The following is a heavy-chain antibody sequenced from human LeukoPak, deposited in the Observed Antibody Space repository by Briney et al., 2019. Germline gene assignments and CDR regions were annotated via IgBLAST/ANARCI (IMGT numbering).Heavy chain of an antibody. D-gene: IGHD6-13*01. CDR3: ARVAAAAGTHFDY. CDR1: GFTFSNFG. J-gene: IGHJ4*02. CDR2: ISYDGPNK. V-gene: IGHV3-30*03. Sequence: PGGSLRLSCAASGFTFSNFGMHWVRQAPGKGLEWVAIISYDGPNKYYADSVKGRFTISRDNSKNTLYLQMNSLRAEDTAVYYCARVAAAAGTHFDYWGQGTLVTVSS.